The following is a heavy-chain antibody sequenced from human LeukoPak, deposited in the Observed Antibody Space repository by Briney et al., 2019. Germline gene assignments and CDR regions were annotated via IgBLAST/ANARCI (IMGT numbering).Heavy chain of an antibody. Sequence: PGGSLRLSCAGSGFIFSDHHMDWVREAPGKGLEWIGRSRNRARGSTTEYAASVKGRFTISRDDSKNSVSLQMNSLNTEDTAVYFCARDLSSGEYTAFDIWDQGTMVTVSS. D-gene: IGHD1-26*01. J-gene: IGHJ3*02. CDR3: ARDLSSGEYTAFDI. CDR1: GFIFSDHH. CDR2: SRNRARGSTT. V-gene: IGHV3-72*01.